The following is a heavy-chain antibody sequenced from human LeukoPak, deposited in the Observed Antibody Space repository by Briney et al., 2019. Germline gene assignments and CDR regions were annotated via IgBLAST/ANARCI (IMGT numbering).Heavy chain of an antibody. Sequence: ASVKVSCKASGYTFTSYGISWVRQAPGQGLEWMGWISAYNGNTNYAQKLQGRVTMTTDTSTSTAYMELRSLRSDDTAVYYCARGRRTAYYYDSSGYYYEYDYWGQGTLVTVSS. CDR3: ARGRRTAYYYDSSGYYYEYDY. CDR2: ISAYNGNT. J-gene: IGHJ4*02. D-gene: IGHD3-22*01. V-gene: IGHV1-18*01. CDR1: GYTFTSYG.